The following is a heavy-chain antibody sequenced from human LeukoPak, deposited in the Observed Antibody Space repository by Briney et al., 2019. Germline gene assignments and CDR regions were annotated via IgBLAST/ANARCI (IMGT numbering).Heavy chain of an antibody. J-gene: IGHJ4*02. D-gene: IGHD3-22*01. CDR2: IYYSGST. V-gene: IGHV4-39*01. CDR3: ARRGSGYYYYPFDY. Sequence: KPSETLSLTCTVSGGSISSSSYYWGWIRQPPGKGLEWIGSIYYSGSTYYNPSLKSRVTMSVDTSKNQFSLKLTSVTAADTAVYYCARRGSGYYYYPFDYWGQGTLVTVSS. CDR1: GGSISSSSYY.